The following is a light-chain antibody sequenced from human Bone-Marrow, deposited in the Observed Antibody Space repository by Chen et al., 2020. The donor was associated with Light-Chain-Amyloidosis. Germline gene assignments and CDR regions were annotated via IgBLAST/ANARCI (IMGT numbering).Light chain of an antibody. V-gene: IGLV6-57*01. CDR3: QYYRGSSQGV. Sequence: NFMLTQPHSVSESPGKTVIISCTRSSGSIATNYVQWDQQRPGSSPTTVIYEDDQRPAGVPDRFSGSIEGSSNSDYLYISGLKTEDGADYYCQYYRGSSQGVFGGGTKLTVL. J-gene: IGLJ3*02. CDR1: SGSIATNY. CDR2: EDD.